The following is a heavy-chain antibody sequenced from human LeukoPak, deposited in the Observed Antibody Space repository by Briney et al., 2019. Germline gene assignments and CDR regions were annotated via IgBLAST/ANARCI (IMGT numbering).Heavy chain of an antibody. J-gene: IGHJ6*04. CDR1: GFTFSNYR. Sequence: GGSLRLSCAASGFTFSNYRMNWVRQAPGKGLEWVSSISTSSIYIYYADSLKGRFTISRDNAKNSLYLQMNSLRAEDTAVYYCAELGITMIGGVWGKGTTVTISS. CDR3: AELGITMIGGV. D-gene: IGHD3-10*02. V-gene: IGHV3-21*01. CDR2: ISTSSIYI.